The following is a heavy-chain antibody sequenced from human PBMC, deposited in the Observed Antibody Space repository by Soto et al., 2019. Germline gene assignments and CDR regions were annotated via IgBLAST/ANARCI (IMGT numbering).Heavy chain of an antibody. CDR1: GFTFSSNS. J-gene: IGHJ6*02. Sequence: EVQLVESGGGLVKPGGSLRLSCAASGFTFSSNSMNWVRQAPGKGLEWVSSISSSSSYIYYADSVKGRFTISRDNAKNSLYLQMNSLRAEDTAVYYCARDWEDVDTAMVPGMDVWGQGTTVTVSS. V-gene: IGHV3-21*01. CDR3: ARDWEDVDTAMVPGMDV. CDR2: ISSSSSYI. D-gene: IGHD5-18*01.